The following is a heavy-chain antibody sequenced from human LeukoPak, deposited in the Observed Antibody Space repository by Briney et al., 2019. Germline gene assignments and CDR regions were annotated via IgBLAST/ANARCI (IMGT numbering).Heavy chain of an antibody. J-gene: IGHJ4*02. D-gene: IGHD5-18*01. Sequence: PSETLSLTCTVSGGSISSSSYYWGWIRQPPGKGLEWIGSIYYSGSTYYNPSLKSRVTMSIDTSKKRFSLKLRTATAADTAVYYCARIEDVTRGYNHAYYFDYWGQGTLVTVSS. CDR3: ARIEDVTRGYNHAYYFDY. CDR2: IYYSGST. CDR1: GGSISSSSYY. V-gene: IGHV4-39*07.